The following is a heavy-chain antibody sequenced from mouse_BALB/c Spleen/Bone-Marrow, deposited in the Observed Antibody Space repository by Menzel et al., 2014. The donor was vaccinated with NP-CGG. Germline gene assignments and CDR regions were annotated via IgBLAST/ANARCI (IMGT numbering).Heavy chain of an antibody. CDR3: ARAPLGCFAY. V-gene: IGHV2-9*02. CDR2: IWAGGST. Sequence: VKLVESGPGLVAPSQSLSITCTVSGFSLTSYGVHWVRQPPGKGLEWLGVIWAGGSTNYNSALMSRLSISKDNSKSQVFLKMNSLQTDDTAMYYCARAPLGCFAYWGQGTLVTVSA. CDR1: GFSLTSYG. J-gene: IGHJ3*01. D-gene: IGHD4-1*01.